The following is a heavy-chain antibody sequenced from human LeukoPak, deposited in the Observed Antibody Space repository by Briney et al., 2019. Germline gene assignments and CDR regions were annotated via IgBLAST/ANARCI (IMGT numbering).Heavy chain of an antibody. V-gene: IGHV3-30*02. CDR1: GFTFSEYV. D-gene: IGHD5-12*01. CDR3: AKDQRAYSNSPYDAFDV. CDR2: IRYDGISK. J-gene: IGHJ3*01. Sequence: GDSLRLSCATSGFTFSEYVIHWVRQAPGRGLEWVAFIRYDGISKYYADSVKGRFTVSRDNSKNTLYLQMSSLRTEDTAIYYCAKDQRAYSNSPYDAFDVWGQGTMVTVSS.